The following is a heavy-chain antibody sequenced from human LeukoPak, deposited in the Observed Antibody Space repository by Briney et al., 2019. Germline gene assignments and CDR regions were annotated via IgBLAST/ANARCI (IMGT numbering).Heavy chain of an antibody. J-gene: IGHJ5*02. CDR3: ARGNRPSWFDP. CDR1: GGSISSYY. Sequence: SETLSLTCTVSGGSISSYYWSWIRQPPGKGLEWIGYIYYSGSTNYNPSLKSRVTISVDTSKNQFSLKLSSVTAADTAVYYCARGNRPSWFDPWGQGTLVTVSS. CDR2: IYYSGST. V-gene: IGHV4-59*01. D-gene: IGHD1-14*01.